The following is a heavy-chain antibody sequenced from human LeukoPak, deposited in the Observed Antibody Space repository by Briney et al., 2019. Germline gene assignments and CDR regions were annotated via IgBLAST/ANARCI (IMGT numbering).Heavy chain of an antibody. CDR3: ARDQIVVAGNWFDP. D-gene: IGHD6-13*01. CDR1: GGSISSYY. J-gene: IGHJ5*02. CDR2: IYYSGNT. Sequence: SDTLSLTCTVSGGSISSYYWSWIRQPPGKGLEWMGDIYYSGNTNYNPSLKSRVTISIDTSKNQFSLKLRSVTAADTAVYYCARDQIVVAGNWFDPWGQGTLVTVSS. V-gene: IGHV4-59*01.